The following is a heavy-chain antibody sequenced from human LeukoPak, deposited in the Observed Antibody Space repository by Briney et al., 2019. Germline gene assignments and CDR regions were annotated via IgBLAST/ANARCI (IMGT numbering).Heavy chain of an antibody. J-gene: IGHJ4*02. Sequence: PGGSLRLSCAASGFTFSSYAMHWVRQAPGKGLEWVAVISYDGSNKYYADSVKGRFTISRDNSKNTLYLQMNSLRAEDTAVYYCARAFSSLDSSSWADFDYWGQGTLVTVPS. CDR1: GFTFSSYA. CDR2: ISYDGSNK. CDR3: ARAFSSLDSSSWADFDY. D-gene: IGHD6-13*01. V-gene: IGHV3-30*04.